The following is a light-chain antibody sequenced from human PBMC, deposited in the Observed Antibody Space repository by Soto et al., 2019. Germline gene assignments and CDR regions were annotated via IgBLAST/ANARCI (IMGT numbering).Light chain of an antibody. CDR3: SSYTSSATVV. CDR1: SSDVGGYDS. Sequence: QSALTQPASVSGSPGQSITISCTGPSSDVGGYDSVSWYQKQPDKAPKLIIYGVTNRPSGVSSRFYGSKSGNTASLTISGLRTDDEADYFCSSYTSSATVVLGTGNKVTVL. CDR2: GVT. J-gene: IGLJ1*01. V-gene: IGLV2-14*01.